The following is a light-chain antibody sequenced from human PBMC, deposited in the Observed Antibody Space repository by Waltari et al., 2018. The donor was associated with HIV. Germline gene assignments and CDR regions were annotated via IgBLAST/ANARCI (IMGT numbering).Light chain of an antibody. CDR2: KDT. CDR1: VLTEKY. J-gene: IGLJ2*01. V-gene: IGLV3-27*01. Sequence: YELTQPSSVSVSPGQTARITCSGDVLTEKYARWFQQKAGQAPVLVIYKDTERAPGIPERFSGSTAGTTITLTIRGAQVEDEADYYCYCPPYNNLGIFGGGTRLTVL. CDR3: YCPPYNNLGI.